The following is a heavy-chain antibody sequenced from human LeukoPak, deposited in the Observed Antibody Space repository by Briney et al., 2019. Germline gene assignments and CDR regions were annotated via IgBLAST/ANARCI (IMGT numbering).Heavy chain of an antibody. V-gene: IGHV4-34*01. D-gene: IGHD5-24*01. J-gene: IGHJ4*02. Sequence: SETLSLTCAVYGGSFSGYYWSWIRQPPGKGLEWIGEINHSGSTNYNPSLKSRVTISVDTSKNQFSLKLSSVTAADTAVYYCASVGPEMATIGYFDYWGQGTLVTVSS. CDR3: ASVGPEMATIGYFDY. CDR1: GGSFSGYY. CDR2: INHSGST.